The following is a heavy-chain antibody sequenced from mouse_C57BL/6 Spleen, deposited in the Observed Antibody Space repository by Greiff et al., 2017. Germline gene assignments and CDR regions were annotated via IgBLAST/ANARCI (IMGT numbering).Heavy chain of an antibody. CDR2: IYPRSGNT. J-gene: IGHJ2*01. CDR1: GYTFTSYG. V-gene: IGHV1-81*01. D-gene: IGHD2-4*01. Sequence: VQVVESGAELARPGASVKLSCKASGYTFTSYGISWVKQRTGQGLEWIGEIYPRSGNTYYNEKFKGKATLTADKSSSTAYMQLRSLTSEDSAVYFCARSRDYDVDYWGQGTTLTVSS. CDR3: ARSRDYDVDY.